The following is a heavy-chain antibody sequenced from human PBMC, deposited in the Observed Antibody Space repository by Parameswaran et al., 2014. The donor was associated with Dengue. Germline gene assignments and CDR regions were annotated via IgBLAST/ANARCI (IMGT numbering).Heavy chain of an antibody. CDR2: IKQDGSEK. CDR1: GFTFSSYW. Sequence: GGSLRLSCAASGFTFSSYWMSWVRQAPGKGLEWVANIKQDGSEKYYVDSVKGRFTISRDNAKNSLYLQMNSLRAEDTALYYCAKDKEGIAAAGTGFDYWGQGTLVTVSS. D-gene: IGHD6-13*01. V-gene: IGHV3-7*03. J-gene: IGHJ4*02. CDR3: AKDKEGIAAAGTGFDY.